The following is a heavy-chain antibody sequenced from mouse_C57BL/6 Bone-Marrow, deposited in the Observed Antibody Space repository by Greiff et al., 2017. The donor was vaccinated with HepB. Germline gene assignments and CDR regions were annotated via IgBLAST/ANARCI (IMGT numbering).Heavy chain of an antibody. CDR1: GYTFTNYW. J-gene: IGHJ4*01. CDR2: IYPGGGYT. CDR3: ARRSFWRGYAMDY. V-gene: IGHV1-63*01. Sequence: VQLQQSGAELVRPGTSVKMSCKASGYTFTNYWIGWAKQRPGHGLEWIGDIYPGGGYTNYNEKFKGKATLTADKSSSTAYMQFSSLTSEDSVIYYCARRSFWRGYAMDYWGQGTSVTVSS.